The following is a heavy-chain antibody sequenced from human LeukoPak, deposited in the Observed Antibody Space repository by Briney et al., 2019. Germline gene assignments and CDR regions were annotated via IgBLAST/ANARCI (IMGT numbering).Heavy chain of an antibody. CDR3: ATIAVAGYFDY. CDR2: IYTSGST. D-gene: IGHD6-19*01. J-gene: IGHJ4*02. CDR1: GDSISSYY. Sequence: SETLSLTCTVSGDSISSYYWSWIRQPAGKGLEWIGRIYTSGSTNYNPSLMSRVTMSVDTSKNQFSLKLSSVTAADTAVYYCATIAVAGYFDYWGQGTLVTVSS. V-gene: IGHV4-4*07.